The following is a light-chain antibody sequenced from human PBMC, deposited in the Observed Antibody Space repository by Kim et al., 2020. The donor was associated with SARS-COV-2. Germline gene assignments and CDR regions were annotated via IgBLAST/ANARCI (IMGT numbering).Light chain of an antibody. Sequence: SSELTQDPAVSVAVGQTIRITCQGDSLRNYYANWYQQKPGQAPVRVVYRNSHRPSGIPDRFSGSISGNTASLTISGAQAEDAADYYCNAWDSSGNHYVFGSGTKVTVL. CDR1: SLRNYY. J-gene: IGLJ1*01. V-gene: IGLV3-19*02. CDR3: NAWDSSGNHYV. CDR2: RNS.